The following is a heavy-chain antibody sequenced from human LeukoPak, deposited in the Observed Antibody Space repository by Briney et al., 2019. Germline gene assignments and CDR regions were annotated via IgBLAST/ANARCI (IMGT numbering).Heavy chain of an antibody. CDR3: ATDGLWFGELGFDP. CDR1: GYTLTELS. Sequence: ASVKVSCKVSGYTLTELSMHWVRQAPGKGLEWMGGFDPEDGEKIYAQKFQGRVTMTEDTSTDTAYMGLSRLRSEDTAVYYCATDGLWFGELGFDPWGQGTLVTVSS. CDR2: FDPEDGEK. V-gene: IGHV1-24*01. J-gene: IGHJ5*02. D-gene: IGHD3-10*01.